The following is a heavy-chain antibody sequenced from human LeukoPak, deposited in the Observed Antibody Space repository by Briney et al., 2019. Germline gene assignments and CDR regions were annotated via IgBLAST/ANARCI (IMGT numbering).Heavy chain of an antibody. V-gene: IGHV1-18*01. D-gene: IGHD3-22*01. CDR2: ISAYNGNT. CDR1: GYTFISYG. J-gene: IGHJ4*02. CDR3: ARDGTPYYYDSSGEYPFDY. Sequence: ASVKVSCKASGYTFISYGITWVRQAPGQGLEWMGWISAYNGNTNYAQKLQGRVTMTTDTSTSTAYMELRSLTSDDTAVYYCARDGTPYYYDSSGEYPFDYWGQGTLVTVSS.